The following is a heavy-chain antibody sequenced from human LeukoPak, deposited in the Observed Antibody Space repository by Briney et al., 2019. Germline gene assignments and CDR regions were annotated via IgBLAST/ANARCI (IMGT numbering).Heavy chain of an antibody. D-gene: IGHD3-9*01. Sequence: GGSLRLSCAASGFTFSSYWMSWVRQAPGKGLEWVANIKQDGSEKYYVDSVKGRFTISRDNAKNSLYLQMNSLRAEDTAVYYCARDGVLRYFDRFSDYWGQGTLVTVSS. J-gene: IGHJ4*02. CDR3: ARDGVLRYFDRFSDY. V-gene: IGHV3-7*01. CDR2: IKQDGSEK. CDR1: GFTFSSYW.